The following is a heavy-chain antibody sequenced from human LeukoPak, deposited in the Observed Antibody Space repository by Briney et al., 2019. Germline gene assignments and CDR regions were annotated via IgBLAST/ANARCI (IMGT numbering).Heavy chain of an antibody. Sequence: GGSLRLSCAASGFTFSSYAMNWVRQAPGKGLEWVAVISYAGSNKYYADSVKGRFTISRDNSKNTLYLQLNSLRAEDTAVYFCARQSGGPYNWFDPWGQGTLVTVSS. D-gene: IGHD2-15*01. CDR2: ISYAGSNK. V-gene: IGHV3-30*14. CDR3: ARQSGGPYNWFDP. J-gene: IGHJ5*02. CDR1: GFTFSSYA.